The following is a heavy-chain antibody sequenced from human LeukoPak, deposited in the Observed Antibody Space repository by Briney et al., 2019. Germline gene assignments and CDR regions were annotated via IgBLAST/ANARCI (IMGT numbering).Heavy chain of an antibody. Sequence: GGSLRLSCAASGFTFDDYGMSWVRQAPGKGLEWVSGINWNGGSTGYADSVKGRFTISRDNAKNSLYLQMNSLRAEDTALYYCARAGVYYDRNLVVDVDAFDIWGQGTMVTVSS. CDR2: INWNGGST. V-gene: IGHV3-20*04. CDR1: GFTFDDYG. J-gene: IGHJ3*02. D-gene: IGHD3-22*01. CDR3: ARAGVYYDRNLVVDVDAFDI.